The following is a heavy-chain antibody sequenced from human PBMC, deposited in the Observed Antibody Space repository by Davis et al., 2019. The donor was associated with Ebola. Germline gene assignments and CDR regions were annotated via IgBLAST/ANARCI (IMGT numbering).Heavy chain of an antibody. CDR2: ISAYNGNT. CDR3: ARDRERETTVTTDY. CDR1: GYTFTSYG. V-gene: IGHV1-18*01. D-gene: IGHD4-17*01. J-gene: IGHJ4*02. Sequence: ASVKVSCKASGYTFTSYGISWVRQAPGQGLEWMGWISAYNGNTNYAQKLQGRVTMTTDTSTSTAYMELRSLRSDDTAVYYCARDRERETTVTTDYWGQGTLVTVSS.